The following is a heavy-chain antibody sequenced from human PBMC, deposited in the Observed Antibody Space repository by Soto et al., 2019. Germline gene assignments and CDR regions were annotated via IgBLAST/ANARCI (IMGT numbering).Heavy chain of an antibody. V-gene: IGHV3-30*18. J-gene: IGHJ4*02. D-gene: IGHD3-10*01. CDR3: AKDLRKVRGVKTYYFDY. Sequence: PGGSLRLSCAASGFTFSSYGMHWVRQAPGKGLEWVAVISYDGSNKYYADSVKGRFTISRDNSKNTLYLQMNSLRAEDTAVYYCAKDLRKVRGVKTYYFDYWGQGTLVTVSS. CDR1: GFTFSSYG. CDR2: ISYDGSNK.